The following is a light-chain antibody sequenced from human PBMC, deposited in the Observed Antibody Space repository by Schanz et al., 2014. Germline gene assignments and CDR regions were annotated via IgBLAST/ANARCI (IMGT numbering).Light chain of an antibody. CDR2: GNK. J-gene: IGLJ3*02. CDR3: CSYVAHHWL. CDR1: SSNIGAGYD. V-gene: IGLV1-40*01. Sequence: QSVLTQPPSVSGAPGQRVTISCTGSSSNIGAGYDVHWYQQLPGTAPKLLMYGNKNRPSGVPDRFSGSKSDTSASLAITGLQAEDEADYYCCSYVAHHWLFGVGTKLTVL.